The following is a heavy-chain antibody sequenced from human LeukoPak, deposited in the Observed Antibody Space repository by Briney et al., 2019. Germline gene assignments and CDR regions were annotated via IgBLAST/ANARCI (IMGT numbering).Heavy chain of an antibody. CDR1: GGSISSSSYY. CDR3: ASRIAVAGTAFDY. V-gene: IGHV4-39*01. CDR2: IYYSGST. Sequence: PSETLSRTCTVSGGSISSSSYYWGWIRQPPGKRLEWIGSIYYSGSTYYNPSLKSRVTISVDTSKNQFSLKLSSVPAADTAVYYCASRIAVAGTAFDYSGQGTLVTVSS. D-gene: IGHD6-19*01. J-gene: IGHJ4*02.